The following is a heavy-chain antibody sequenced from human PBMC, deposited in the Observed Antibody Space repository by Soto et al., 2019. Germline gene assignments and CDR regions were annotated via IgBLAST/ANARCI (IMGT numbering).Heavy chain of an antibody. CDR3: ARGLVPVRYYFDY. CDR1: CGSISSFY. V-gene: IGHV4-59*07. CDR2: VYYSGTT. D-gene: IGHD6-19*01. J-gene: IGHJ4*02. Sequence: KPSDTLSLTCTVSCGSISSFYWSWIRQSPHKGLEWIGFVYYSGTTKYNPSLSSRVTISVDTSKNQFSLNLTSVTAADTAIYYCARGLVPVRYYFDYWGPGSLVTVSS.